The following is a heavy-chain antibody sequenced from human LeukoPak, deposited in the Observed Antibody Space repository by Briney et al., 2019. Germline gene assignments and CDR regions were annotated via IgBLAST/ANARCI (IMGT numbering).Heavy chain of an antibody. CDR2: INWNGGST. J-gene: IGHJ5*02. V-gene: IGHV3-20*04. CDR3: ARESSGIAAAGRFDP. D-gene: IGHD6-13*01. CDR1: GFTFDDYG. Sequence: GGSLRLSCAASGFTFDDYGMSWVRQAPGKGLEWVSGINWNGGSTGYADSVKGRFTISRDNAKNSLYLQMNSLRAEDTALYYCARESSGIAAAGRFDPWGQGILVTVSS.